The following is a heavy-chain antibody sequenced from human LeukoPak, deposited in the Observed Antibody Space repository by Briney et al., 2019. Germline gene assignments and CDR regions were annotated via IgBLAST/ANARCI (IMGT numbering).Heavy chain of an antibody. CDR3: AREGTFGARSFDY. CDR1: GGSISSYY. Sequence: SSETLSLTCTVSGGSISSYYWSWLRQPPGKGLEWIGYIYYSGSTNYNPSLKSRVTISVDTSKNQFSLKLSSVTAADTAVYYCAREGTFGARSFDYWGQGTLVTVSS. D-gene: IGHD3-3*01. V-gene: IGHV4-59*01. CDR2: IYYSGST. J-gene: IGHJ4*02.